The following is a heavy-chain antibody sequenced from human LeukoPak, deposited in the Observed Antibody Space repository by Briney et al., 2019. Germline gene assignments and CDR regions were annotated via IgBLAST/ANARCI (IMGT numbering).Heavy chain of an antibody. CDR3: ARDNSVGDIAWWFDP. J-gene: IGHJ5*02. Sequence: GGSLRLSCAASGFTFSSYGMHWVRQAPGKGLEWVAVISYDGSNKYYADSVKGRFTISRDNSKNTLYLQMNSLRSEDTAVYYCARDNSVGDIAWWFDPWGQGTLVTVSS. D-gene: IGHD3-10*01. CDR2: ISYDGSNK. V-gene: IGHV3-30*03. CDR1: GFTFSSYG.